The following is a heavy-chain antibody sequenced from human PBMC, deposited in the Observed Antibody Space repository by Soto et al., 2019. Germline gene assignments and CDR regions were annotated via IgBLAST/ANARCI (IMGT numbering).Heavy chain of an antibody. Sequence: ASVKVSCKAGGYTFSDYAIHWVRQAPGHRFEWMGWINAANGDTIYSQKTEGRVTIGWATSANTSYMEVNRLTSEDTAVYFCARDRIGSGWYDHRGQGTLVTVSS. D-gene: IGHD6-19*01. J-gene: IGHJ5*02. CDR2: INAANGDT. CDR1: GYTFSDYA. CDR3: ARDRIGSGWYDH. V-gene: IGHV1-3*01.